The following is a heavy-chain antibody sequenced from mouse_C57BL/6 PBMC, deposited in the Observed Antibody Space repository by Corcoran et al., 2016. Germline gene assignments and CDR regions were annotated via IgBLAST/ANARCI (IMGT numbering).Heavy chain of an antibody. CDR1: GYTFTDYY. J-gene: IGHJ3*01. CDR2: INPNNGGT. D-gene: IGHD3-2*02. Sequence: EVQLQQSGPELVKPGASVKISCKASGYTFTDYYMNWVKQSHGKSLEWIGDINPNNGGTSYNQKFKGKATLTADKSSSTAYMELRSLTSEDSAVYYCARSDSSGTWGGFAYLGQGTLVTVSA. V-gene: IGHV1-26*01. CDR3: ARSDSSGTWGGFAY.